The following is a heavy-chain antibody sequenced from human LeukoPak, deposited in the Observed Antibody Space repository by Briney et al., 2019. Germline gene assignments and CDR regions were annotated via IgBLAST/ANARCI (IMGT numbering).Heavy chain of an antibody. J-gene: IGHJ4*02. Sequence: SEPLSLTCAASGVSFSDYYLSWIRQPPGKGLEWVAEINNSGSTNYDPSLKSRFTISVDKSKNQLSLKLSSVTAADTAVYYCARSGRPLTPFGYWGQGTLVTVSS. D-gene: IGHD6-25*01. V-gene: IGHV4-34*01. CDR2: INNSGST. CDR1: GVSFSDYY. CDR3: ARSGRPLTPFGY.